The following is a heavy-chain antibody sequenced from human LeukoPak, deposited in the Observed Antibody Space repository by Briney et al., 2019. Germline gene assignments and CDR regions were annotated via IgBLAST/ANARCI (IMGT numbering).Heavy chain of an antibody. Sequence: ASVKVSCKASGYTFTGYYMHWVRQAPGQGLEWMGRNNPNSGGTNYAQKFQGRVTMTRDTSISTAYMELSRLRSDDTAVYYCARDEMATSLYRVFDYWGQGTLVTVSS. J-gene: IGHJ4*02. CDR2: NNPNSGGT. CDR1: GYTFTGYY. CDR3: ARDEMATSLYRVFDY. D-gene: IGHD5-24*01. V-gene: IGHV1-2*06.